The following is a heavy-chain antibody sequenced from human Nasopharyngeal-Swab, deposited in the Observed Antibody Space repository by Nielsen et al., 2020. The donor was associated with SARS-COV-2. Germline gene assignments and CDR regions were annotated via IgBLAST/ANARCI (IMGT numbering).Heavy chain of an antibody. D-gene: IGHD6-6*01. J-gene: IGHJ3*02. Sequence: SETLSLTCTVSGDSITSYYWSWIRQPPGKGLEWIGYIYYSGSTNYNPSLKGRVTISVDTSKNQFSLRLTSVTAADTAMYYCARDRRYSSSSGGYDIWGQGTLVTVSS. V-gene: IGHV4-59*01. CDR2: IYYSGST. CDR3: ARDRRYSSSSGGYDI. CDR1: GDSITSYY.